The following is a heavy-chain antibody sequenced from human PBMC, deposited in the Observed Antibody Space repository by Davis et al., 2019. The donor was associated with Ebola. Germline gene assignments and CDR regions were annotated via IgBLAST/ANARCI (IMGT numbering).Heavy chain of an antibody. CDR3: ARHSTGVEYSSFLTE. J-gene: IGHJ4*02. CDR2: IWYDGSNK. V-gene: IGHV3-33*08. D-gene: IGHD6-6*01. CDR1: GFTVSSNY. Sequence: GGSLRLSCAASGFTVSSNYMSWVRQAPGKGLEWVAVIWYDGSNKYYADSVKGRFTISRDNSKNTLYLQMNSLRAEDTAVYYCARHSTGVEYSSFLTEWGQGTLVTVSS.